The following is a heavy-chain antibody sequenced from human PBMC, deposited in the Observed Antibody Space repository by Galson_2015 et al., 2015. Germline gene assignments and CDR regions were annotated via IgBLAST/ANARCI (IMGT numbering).Heavy chain of an antibody. J-gene: IGHJ4*02. Sequence: QSGAEVKKPGESLAISCKASGYSFSIYWIGWVRQEPGEGLELVGIIYPSDSETRYSPSFQGHVTISADTSINSASLQLNSLQTSDTAMYYCVRRPLYSGSYFGYFDYWGQGTLVTVSS. V-gene: IGHV5-51*01. CDR2: IYPSDSET. CDR3: VRRPLYSGSYFGYFDY. D-gene: IGHD1-26*01. CDR1: GYSFSIYW.